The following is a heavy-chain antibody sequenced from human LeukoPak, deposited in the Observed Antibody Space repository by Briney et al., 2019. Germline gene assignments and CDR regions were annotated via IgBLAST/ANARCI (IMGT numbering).Heavy chain of an antibody. CDR3: ARDKTRGLGYSYKSGNYFDY. CDR1: GFTFSSYT. J-gene: IGHJ4*02. D-gene: IGHD5-18*01. CDR2: ISTSSIYI. Sequence: PGGSLRLSCAASGFTFSSYTMNWVRQAPGKGLEWVSSISTSSIYIYYADSVKGRFTISRDNAKNSLYLQMNSLRAEDTAVYSCARDKTRGLGYSYKSGNYFDYWGQGTLVTVSS. V-gene: IGHV3-21*01.